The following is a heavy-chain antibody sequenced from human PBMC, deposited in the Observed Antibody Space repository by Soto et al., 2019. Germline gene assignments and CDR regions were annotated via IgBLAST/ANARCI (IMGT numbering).Heavy chain of an antibody. D-gene: IGHD2-15*01. CDR3: AGAQGSYSGSRPFYQSTDWFDP. CDR1: GLTFRNYG. CDR2: IWYDGSKK. Sequence: QVQLVESGGGVVQPGRSLTISCAASGLTFRNYGFHWVRQAPGKGLEWVAVIWYDGSKKYYGESVRGRFTISRDDYKNPLSLQRNSLRTEDTALYYCAGAQGSYSGSRPFYQSTDWFDPWGQGTLVIVSS. J-gene: IGHJ5*02. V-gene: IGHV3-33*01.